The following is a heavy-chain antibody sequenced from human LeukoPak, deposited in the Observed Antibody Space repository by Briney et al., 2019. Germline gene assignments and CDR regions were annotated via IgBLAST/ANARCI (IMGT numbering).Heavy chain of an antibody. CDR3: ARWWSSGDAFDI. CDR1: GGSISSYY. V-gene: IGHV4-59*01. CDR2: IYCSGST. D-gene: IGHD3-22*01. J-gene: IGHJ3*02. Sequence: SETLSLTCTVSGGSISSYYWSWIRQPPGKGLEWIGYIYCSGSTNYNPSLKSRVTISVDTSKNQFSLKLSSVTAADTAVYYCARWWSSGDAFDIWGQGTMVTVSS.